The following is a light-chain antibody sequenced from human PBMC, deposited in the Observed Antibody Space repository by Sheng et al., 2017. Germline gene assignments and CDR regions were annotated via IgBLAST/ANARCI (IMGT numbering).Light chain of an antibody. Sequence: AIQMTQSPSSLSASVGDRVTITCRASQGIRNDLGWYQQKPGKAPKLLIYAASSLQSGVPSRFSGSGSGTDFTLTITNVRPEDSATYYCQQSYSSPYSFGLGTKLDI. J-gene: IGKJ2*03. CDR3: QQSYSSPYS. V-gene: IGKV1-6*01. CDR1: QGIRND. CDR2: AAS.